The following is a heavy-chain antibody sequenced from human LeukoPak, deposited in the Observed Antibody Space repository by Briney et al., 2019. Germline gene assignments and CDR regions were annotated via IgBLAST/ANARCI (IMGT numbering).Heavy chain of an antibody. CDR3: ARDPCDVIGYFPEYFRH. Sequence: GGSLSLSCAAAGFTFSNYCMQWVRQAPGKGLVWVVRIKCDGRTNYGDSVKGRFTISRDNRKTTISPQKHSLRAEDTGVYYCARDPCDVIGYFPEYFRHWGQGTLLTVSS. CDR2: IKCDGRT. V-gene: IGHV3-74*01. CDR1: GFTFSNYC. D-gene: IGHD3-22*01. J-gene: IGHJ1*01.